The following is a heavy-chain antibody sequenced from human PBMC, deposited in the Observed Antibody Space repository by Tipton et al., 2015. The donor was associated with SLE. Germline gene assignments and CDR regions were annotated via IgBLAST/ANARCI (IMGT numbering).Heavy chain of an antibody. CDR1: GGSISSYY. CDR2: IYYSGST. Sequence: TLSLTCTVSGGSISSYYWSWIRQPPGKGLEWIGYIYYSGSTNYNPSLKSRVTTSVDTSKNQFSLKLSSVTAADTAVYYCARGQLGELDYWGQGTLVTVSS. J-gene: IGHJ4*02. CDR3: ARGQLGELDY. D-gene: IGHD7-27*01. V-gene: IGHV4-59*01.